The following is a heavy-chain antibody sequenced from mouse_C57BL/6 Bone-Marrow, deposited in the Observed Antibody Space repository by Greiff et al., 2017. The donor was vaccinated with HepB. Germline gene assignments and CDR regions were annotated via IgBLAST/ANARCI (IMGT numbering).Heavy chain of an antibody. CDR3: ARTSTVPWFAY. CDR1: GYTFTSYW. V-gene: IGHV1-52*01. CDR2: IDPSDSET. Sequence: VQLQQPGAELVRPGSSVKLSCKASGYTFTSYWMHRVKQRPIQGLEWIGNIDPSDSETHYNQKFKDKATLTVDKSSSTAYMQLSSLTSEDSAVYYCARTSTVPWFAYWGQGTLVTVSA. J-gene: IGHJ3*01. D-gene: IGHD4-1*02.